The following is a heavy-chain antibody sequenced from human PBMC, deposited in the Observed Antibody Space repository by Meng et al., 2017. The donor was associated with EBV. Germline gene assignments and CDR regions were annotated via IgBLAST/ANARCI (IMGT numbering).Heavy chain of an antibody. CDR1: GYTFTSYA. J-gene: IGHJ4*02. V-gene: IGHV1-3*01. D-gene: IGHD3-3*01. CDR2: INAGNGNT. Sequence: VHVVQWGVQWKSPGAPMKFSCKASGYTFTSYAMHWVRQAPGQRLEWMGWINAGNGNTKYSQKFQGRVTITRDTSASTAYMELSSLRSEDTAVYYCARSGATIFGVVIPTYYFDYWGQGTLVTVSS. CDR3: ARSGATIFGVVIPTYYFDY.